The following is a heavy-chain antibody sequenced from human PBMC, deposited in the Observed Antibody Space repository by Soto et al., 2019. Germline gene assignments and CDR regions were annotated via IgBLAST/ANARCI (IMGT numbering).Heavy chain of an antibody. CDR1: GFTFSTYP. D-gene: IGHD2-21*02. J-gene: IGHJ4*02. Sequence: PGGSLRLSCAASGFTFSTYPMNWVRQAPGKGLEWVSNIRPSSESMSYADSVKGRFTVSRDNAKNSLSLQMNSLRDDDTAVYYCARDSDFAFDYWGQGT. CDR2: IRPSSESM. CDR3: ARDSDFAFDY. V-gene: IGHV3-48*02.